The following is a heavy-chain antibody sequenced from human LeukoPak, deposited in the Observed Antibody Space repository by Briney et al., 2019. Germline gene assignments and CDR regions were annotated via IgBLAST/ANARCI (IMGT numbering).Heavy chain of an antibody. CDR3: AREKSRLRFLSVSRPRHGAHFDY. CDR2: IYYSGKT. V-gene: IGHV4-39*07. CDR1: GGSISSSRYY. J-gene: IGHJ4*02. D-gene: IGHD3-3*01. Sequence: SETLSLTCTVSGGSISSSRYYWGWIRQTPGKGLEWIGSIYYSGKTYYNPSLKSRVTISVDTSKNQFSLKLSSVTAADTAVYYCAREKSRLRFLSVSRPRHGAHFDYWGQGTLVTVSS.